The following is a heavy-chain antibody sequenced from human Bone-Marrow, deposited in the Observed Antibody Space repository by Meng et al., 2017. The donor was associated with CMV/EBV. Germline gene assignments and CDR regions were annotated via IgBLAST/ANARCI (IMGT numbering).Heavy chain of an antibody. Sequence: GESLKISCAASGFTFSSYAMHWVRQAPGKGLEWVAVISYDGSNKYYADSVKGRFTISRDNSKNTLYLQMNSLRAEDTAVYYCARDLTSSSWYIPDYWGQGTRVTGYS. CDR1: GFTFSSYA. D-gene: IGHD6-13*01. V-gene: IGHV3-30*04. CDR3: ARDLTSSSWYIPDY. J-gene: IGHJ4*02. CDR2: ISYDGSNK.